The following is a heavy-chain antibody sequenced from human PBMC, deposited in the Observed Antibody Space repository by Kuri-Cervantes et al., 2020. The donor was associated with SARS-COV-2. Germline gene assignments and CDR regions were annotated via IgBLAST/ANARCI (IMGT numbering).Heavy chain of an antibody. D-gene: IGHD3-3*01. J-gene: IGHJ3*02. V-gene: IGHV3-30*04. CDR3: ARGLAIFGVRNAFDI. CDR1: GFTFSSYA. CDR2: ISYDGSNK. Sequence: LSLTCAASGFTFSSYAMHWVRQAPGKGLEWVAVISYDGSNKYYADSVKGRFTISRDNSKNTLYLQMNSLRAEDTAVYYCARGLAIFGVRNAFDIWGQGTRVTVSS.